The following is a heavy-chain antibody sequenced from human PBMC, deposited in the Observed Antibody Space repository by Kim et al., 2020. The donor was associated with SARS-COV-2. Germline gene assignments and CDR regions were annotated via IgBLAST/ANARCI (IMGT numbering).Heavy chain of an antibody. CDR2: ISYDGSSK. J-gene: IGHJ4*02. CDR3: AKDKLFSIAAAGPEDY. V-gene: IGHV3-30*18. Sequence: GGSLRLSCAASGFTFSSYGMHWVRQAPGKGLEWVSVISYDGSSKYYADSVKGRFTISRDNSKNTLYLQMNSLRAEDTAVYYCAKDKLFSIAAAGPEDYWGQRTQVGVSS. D-gene: IGHD6-13*01. CDR1: GFTFSSYG.